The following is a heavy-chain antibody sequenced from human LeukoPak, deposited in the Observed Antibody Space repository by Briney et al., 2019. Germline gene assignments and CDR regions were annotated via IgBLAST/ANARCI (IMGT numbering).Heavy chain of an antibody. Sequence: GRSLRLSCAASGFTFDDYAMHWVRQAPGKGLEWVSGISWNSGSIGYADSVKGRFTISRDNAKNSLYLQMNSLRADDTALYYCAKSSDDILTGYSLDYWGQGTLVTVSS. D-gene: IGHD3-9*01. CDR2: ISWNSGSI. J-gene: IGHJ4*02. V-gene: IGHV3-9*01. CDR1: GFTFDDYA. CDR3: AKSSDDILTGYSLDY.